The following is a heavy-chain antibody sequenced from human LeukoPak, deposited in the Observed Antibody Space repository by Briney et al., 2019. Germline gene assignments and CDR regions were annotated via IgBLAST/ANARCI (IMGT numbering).Heavy chain of an antibody. CDR2: ISSGGDSI. D-gene: IGHD1-26*01. J-gene: IGHJ6*02. Sequence: GGCLRLSCAASGFTFSSCEMNWVRQAPGKGLEWVAYISSGGDSIYYSDSVKGRFTISRDNANNTLYLQMNSLRAEDTALYYCAKRNLGATTRSSYYYGMDVWGQGTTVTVSS. V-gene: IGHV3-48*03. CDR1: GFTFSSCE. CDR3: AKRNLGATTRSSYYYGMDV.